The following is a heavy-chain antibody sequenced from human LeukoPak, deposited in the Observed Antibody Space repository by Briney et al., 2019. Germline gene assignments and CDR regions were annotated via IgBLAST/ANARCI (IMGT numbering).Heavy chain of an antibody. CDR1: GYSFTRYW. D-gene: IGHD3-10*01. J-gene: IGHJ4*02. V-gene: IGHV5-51*01. CDR2: IYPGDSDT. Sequence: GESLKISCKGSGYSFTRYWIGLVRQIPGKGLEWIGIIYPGDSDTRYSPSFQGQVTISADKSISTAYLQCRSLKASDAAMYYCARATMVRGVYYFDYWGQGTLVTVSS. CDR3: ARATMVRGVYYFDY.